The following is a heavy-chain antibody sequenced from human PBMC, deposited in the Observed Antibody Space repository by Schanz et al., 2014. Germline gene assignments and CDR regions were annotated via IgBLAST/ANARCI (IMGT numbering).Heavy chain of an antibody. J-gene: IGHJ6*04. CDR1: GFTFSSYA. Sequence: EGQLLESGGGLIQPGGSLRLSCAASGFTFSSYAMSWVRQAPGKGLEWVSTISASGGSTYYADSVKGRFTISRDNSKNILYLQMNSLRAEDTAVYYCAKGMGYCSGGTCYDYYYYGLDVWGKGTTVTVSS. V-gene: IGHV3-23*01. CDR3: AKGMGYCSGGTCYDYYYYGLDV. CDR2: ISASGGST. D-gene: IGHD2-15*01.